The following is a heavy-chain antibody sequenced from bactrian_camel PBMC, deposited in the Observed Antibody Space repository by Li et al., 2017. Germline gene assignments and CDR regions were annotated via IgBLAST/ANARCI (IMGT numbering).Heavy chain of an antibody. D-gene: IGHD1*01. CDR1: GYTFNTYS. J-gene: IGHJ4*01. V-gene: IGHV3S1*01. CDR2: IYAAGGSS. CDR3: ATLSCRRGLQTMSPLHNQ. Sequence: HVQLVESGGGSVQPGGSLRLSCVASGYTFNTYSWFRQAPGKEREGVASIYAAGGSSYYIDSVKGRFTISQDTAKKTLFLQMNSLKTEDTAMYFCATLSCRRGLQTMSPLHNQWGQGTQVTVS.